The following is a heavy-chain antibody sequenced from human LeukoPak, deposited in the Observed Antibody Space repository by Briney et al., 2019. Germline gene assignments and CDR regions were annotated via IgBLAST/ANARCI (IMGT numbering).Heavy chain of an antibody. CDR2: INPNSGNT. J-gene: IGHJ4*02. D-gene: IGHD4-23*01. V-gene: IGHV1-8*02. CDR1: GYTFTGYY. Sequence: ASVKVSCKASGYTFTGYYMHWVRQAPGQGLEWMGWINPNSGNTGYAQKFQGRVTMTRNTSISTAYMELSSLRSADAAVYYCARGSLLYGSNSGVDYWGQGTPVTVSS. CDR3: ARGSLLYGSNSGVDY.